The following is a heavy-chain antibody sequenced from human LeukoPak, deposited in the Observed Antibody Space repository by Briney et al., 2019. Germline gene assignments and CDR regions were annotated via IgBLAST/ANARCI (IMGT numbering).Heavy chain of an antibody. D-gene: IGHD3-16*01. CDR2: TSSDGDI. V-gene: IGHV3-30*04. Sequence: PGRSLRLSCAASGFTFISYTMHWVRQAPGKGLEWVALTSSDGDIYFADSVQGRFTISRDNSRNTVYLQLGSLRPDDTAVYYCARERGIRALYFDNWGQGTLVTVSS. CDR3: ARERGIRALYFDN. J-gene: IGHJ4*02. CDR1: GFTFISYT.